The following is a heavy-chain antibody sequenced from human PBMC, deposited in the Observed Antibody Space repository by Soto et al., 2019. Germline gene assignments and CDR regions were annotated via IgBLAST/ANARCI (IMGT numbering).Heavy chain of an antibody. J-gene: IGHJ5*01. V-gene: IGHV1-18*01. D-gene: IGHD6-13*01. CDR1: GYVFSNYG. Sequence: VQLVQSGAELKMPGASVKVSCKTSGYVFSNYGLTCVRQAPGQGLEWMGWISIYVSYSHSSPKFHGRLIMTTDTSTNTPFMELRNLRIDDTAVYFCAKNSSSDGLDSWGQGTLITISS. CDR3: AKNSSSDGLDS. CDR2: ISIYVSYS.